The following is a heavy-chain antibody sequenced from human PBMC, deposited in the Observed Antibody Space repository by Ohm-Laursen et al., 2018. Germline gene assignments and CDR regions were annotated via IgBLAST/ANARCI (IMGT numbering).Heavy chain of an antibody. CDR1: GFTFSNAW. CDR3: TTDDQWLASDY. J-gene: IGHJ4*02. Sequence: GSLRLSCTASGFTFSNAWMSWVRQAPGKGLEWVGRIKSKTDGGTTDYAAPVKGRFTISRDDSKNTLYLQMNSLKTEDTAVYYCTTDDQWLASDYWGQGTLVTVSS. CDR2: IKSKTDGGTT. V-gene: IGHV3-15*01. D-gene: IGHD6-19*01.